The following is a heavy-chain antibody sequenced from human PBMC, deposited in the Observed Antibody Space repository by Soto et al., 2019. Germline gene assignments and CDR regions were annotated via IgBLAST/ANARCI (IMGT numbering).Heavy chain of an antibody. CDR3: ARDVGVGATTDWFDP. D-gene: IGHD1-26*01. Sequence: QVQLVQSGAEVKKPGSSVKVSCKASGGTFSSYAISWVRQAPGQGLEWMGGIIPIFGTANYAQTFQGRVTITEDESTSTAYIELSSLRSEDTAVYYCARDVGVGATTDWFDPWGQGTLVTVSS. J-gene: IGHJ5*02. CDR2: IIPIFGTA. CDR1: GGTFSSYA. V-gene: IGHV1-69*01.